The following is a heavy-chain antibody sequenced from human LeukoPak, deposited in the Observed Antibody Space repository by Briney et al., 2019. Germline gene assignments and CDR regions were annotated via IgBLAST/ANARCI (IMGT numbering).Heavy chain of an antibody. J-gene: IGHJ6*02. V-gene: IGHV4-59*08. CDR3: ARGVCTSSYCYAGDYGVDV. D-gene: IGHD2-2*01. Sequence: PSETLSLTCTVSGGSISSYYWSWIRQPPGKGLEWIGYIFSGGSTNYNPSLKSRTTISLDTSKSQFSLTVSSVTAADTAVYYCARGVCTSSYCYAGDYGVDVWGQGTTVTVSS. CDR2: IFSGGST. CDR1: GGSISSYY.